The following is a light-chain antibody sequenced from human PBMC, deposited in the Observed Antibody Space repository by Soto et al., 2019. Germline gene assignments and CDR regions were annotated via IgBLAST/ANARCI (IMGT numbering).Light chain of an antibody. Sequence: QSVLTQPPSASGTPGQRVTISCSGSSSNIGSNTVNWYQQLPGTAPKLLIYNNNQRPSGVPDRFSGSKSGTSASLAISGLPSGDEADYYCAAWDDSLNGLVFGTGTKLTVL. CDR3: AAWDDSLNGLV. CDR2: NNN. CDR1: SSNIGSNT. J-gene: IGLJ1*01. V-gene: IGLV1-44*01.